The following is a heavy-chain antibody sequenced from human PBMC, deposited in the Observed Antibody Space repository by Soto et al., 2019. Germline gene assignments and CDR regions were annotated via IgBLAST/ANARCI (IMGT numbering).Heavy chain of an antibody. D-gene: IGHD4-17*01. CDR3: ARDADYGGSRGGMDV. CDR1: GGSVNNANYF. Sequence: QVRLEESGPGLVKPSETLSLICSVSGGSVNNANYFWNWIRHHPENGLEWIGYIYYSGSTRYNPSFKTRALLSIDTFKNQFSLRLNSVTVADTAVYFCARDADYGGSRGGMDVWGRGTTVTVSS. J-gene: IGHJ6*02. CDR2: IYYSGST. V-gene: IGHV4-31*03.